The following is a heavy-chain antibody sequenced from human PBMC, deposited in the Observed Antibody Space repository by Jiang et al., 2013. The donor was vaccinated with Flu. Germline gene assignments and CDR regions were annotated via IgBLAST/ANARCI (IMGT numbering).Heavy chain of an antibody. V-gene: IGHV1-46*01. Sequence: GAEVKKPGASVKVSCKASGYTFTSYYMHWVRQAPGQGLEWMGIINPSGGSTSYAQKFQGRVTITADESTSTAYMELSSLRSEDTAVYYCAAMVTNWFDPWGQGTLVTVSS. CDR2: INPSGGST. J-gene: IGHJ5*02. CDR3: AAMVTNWFDP. CDR1: GYTFTSYY. D-gene: IGHD5-18*01.